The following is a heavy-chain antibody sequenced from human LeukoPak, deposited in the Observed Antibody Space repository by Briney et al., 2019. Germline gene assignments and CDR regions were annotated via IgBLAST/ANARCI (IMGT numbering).Heavy chain of an antibody. CDR3: LRDLNWSLDQ. CDR1: GFTFSNYM. CDR2: IKSDGITI. J-gene: IGHJ4*02. D-gene: IGHD1-20*01. V-gene: IGHV3-74*01. Sequence: GGSLRLSCAASGFTFSNYMMHWVRQAAGKGLVWVSRIKSDGITITYADSVKGRFTISRDNAKNTLYLQMNSLRAEDTAVYYCLRDLNWSLDQWGQGTLVTVSS.